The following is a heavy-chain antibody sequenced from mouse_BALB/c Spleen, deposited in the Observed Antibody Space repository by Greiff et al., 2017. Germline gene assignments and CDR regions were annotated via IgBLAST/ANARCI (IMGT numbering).Heavy chain of an antibody. CDR2: ISTYYGDA. D-gene: IGHD2-1*01. CDR1: GYTFTDYA. V-gene: IGHV1S137*01. CDR3: ARGDGNYDY. J-gene: IGHJ2*01. Sequence: QVQLKESGAELVRPGVSVKISCKGSGYTFTDYAMHWVKQSHAKSLEWIGVISTYYGDASYNQKFKGKATMTVDKSSSTAYMELARLTSEDSAIYYCARGDGNYDYWGQGTTLTVSS.